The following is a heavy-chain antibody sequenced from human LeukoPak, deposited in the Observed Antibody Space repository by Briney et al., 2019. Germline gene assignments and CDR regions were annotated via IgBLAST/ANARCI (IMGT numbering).Heavy chain of an antibody. CDR1: GFTFSSYG. Sequence: GGSLRLSCAASGFTFSSYGMHWFRQAPGKGLEWVAVIWYDGSNKYYADSVKGRFTISRDNSKNTLYLQMNSLRAEDTAVYYCAKTGIYCSGGSCYSNYYYYYMDVWGKGTTVTVSS. J-gene: IGHJ6*03. CDR3: AKTGIYCSGGSCYSNYYYYYMDV. V-gene: IGHV3-33*06. D-gene: IGHD2-15*01. CDR2: IWYDGSNK.